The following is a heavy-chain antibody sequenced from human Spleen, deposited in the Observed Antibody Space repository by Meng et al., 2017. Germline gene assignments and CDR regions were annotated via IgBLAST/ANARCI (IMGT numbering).Heavy chain of an antibody. CDR3: ASSLLISGGSGSYLY. CDR2: IYHSGTT. D-gene: IGHD3-10*01. Sequence: LPLRDSGPGLLSLSGTSPTTVPVSGGSISSGKWWSWVRQPPGKGLEWIGDIYHSGTTNYNPSLKSRVTISVDKSKNQFSLKLTSVTAADTAVYYCASSLLISGGSGSYLYWGQGTLVTVSS. CDR1: GGSISSGKW. J-gene: IGHJ4*02. V-gene: IGHV4-4*02.